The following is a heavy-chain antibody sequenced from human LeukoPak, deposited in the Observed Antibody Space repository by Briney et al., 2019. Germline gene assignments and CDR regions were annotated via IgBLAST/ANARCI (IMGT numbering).Heavy chain of an antibody. CDR1: GFTVSSYA. D-gene: IGHD1-26*01. J-gene: IGHJ4*02. CDR3: ARQKQSHGNFDY. V-gene: IGHV3-13*01. CDR2: LGIAGDT. Sequence: GGSLRLSGAASGFTVSSYAMHWVRQPIGKGLEWVSALGIAGDTFYPGSVKGRFTISRENAKNSLYLQMNSLRAEDTAMYYCARQKQSHGNFDYWGQGTPVTVSS.